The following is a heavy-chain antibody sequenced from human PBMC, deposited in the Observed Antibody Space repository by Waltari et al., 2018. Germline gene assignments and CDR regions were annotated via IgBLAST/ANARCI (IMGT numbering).Heavy chain of an antibody. Sequence: QLQESGPGLVKPSGTLSLICAVSGDSMRSPYWWSWVRQTPGKGLEWIGQVHGSGRTNYNPSFAGRVTMSLDTSAYHFALKLTSATAADTALYFCARDRGRGLYLDTWGQGTLVTVSP. V-gene: IGHV4-4*02. CDR2: VHGSGRT. CDR1: GDSMRSPYW. J-gene: IGHJ4*02. CDR3: ARDRGRGLYLDT. D-gene: IGHD2-15*01.